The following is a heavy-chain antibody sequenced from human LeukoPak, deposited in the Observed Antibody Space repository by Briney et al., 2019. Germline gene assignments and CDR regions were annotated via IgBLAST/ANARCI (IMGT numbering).Heavy chain of an antibody. Sequence: GGSLRLSCAASGFTVSNNYMSWVRQAPGKGLEWVSVIYSGGSTYYADSVKGRFTISRDTSKNTLYLQMNSLRAEDTAVYYCAKDSTGEAFDIWGQGTMVTVSS. J-gene: IGHJ3*02. CDR1: GFTVSNNY. V-gene: IGHV3-53*01. CDR2: IYSGGST. CDR3: AKDSTGEAFDI. D-gene: IGHD6-25*01.